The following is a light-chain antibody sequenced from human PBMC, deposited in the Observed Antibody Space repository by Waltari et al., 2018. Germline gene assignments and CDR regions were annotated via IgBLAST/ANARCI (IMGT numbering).Light chain of an antibody. CDR2: DNS. CDR1: AIGRKN. J-gene: IGLJ2*01. Sequence: SYVVTQPPSVSLAPGKTATITCGGDAIGRKNVCWYQQRPGQAPVLVGDDNSDRSSGVPERFSGSNSGDTATLTISRVEVGDEADFYCQVWDSTTDHAIFGGGTKLTVL. CDR3: QVWDSTTDHAI. V-gene: IGLV3-21*03.